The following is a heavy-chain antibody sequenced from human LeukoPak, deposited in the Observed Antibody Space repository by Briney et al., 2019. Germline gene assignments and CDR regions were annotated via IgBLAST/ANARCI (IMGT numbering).Heavy chain of an antibody. CDR3: VRDFPPYYYDSMPNAEKFDY. CDR1: GYTFTGYY. Sequence: ASVKVSCKASGYTFTGYYMHWVRQAPGQGLEWMGWINPNSGGTNYAQKFQGRVTMTRDTSISTAYMELCRLRSDDTAVYYCVRDFPPYYYDSMPNAEKFDYWGQGTLVTVSS. V-gene: IGHV1-2*02. D-gene: IGHD3-22*01. J-gene: IGHJ4*02. CDR2: INPNSGGT.